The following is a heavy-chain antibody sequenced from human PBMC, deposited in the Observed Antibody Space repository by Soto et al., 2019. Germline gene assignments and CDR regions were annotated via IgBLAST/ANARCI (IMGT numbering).Heavy chain of an antibody. Sequence: QVQLQESGPGLVKPSQTLSLTCTVSGGSISSGDYYWSWIRQPPGKGLEWIGYIYYSGSTYYNPSLKRRVTISVDTSKNQFSLKLSSVTAADTAVYYCARKEKIRYFDWLSEETDYWGQGTLVTVSS. J-gene: IGHJ4*02. CDR1: GGSISSGDYY. CDR3: ARKEKIRYFDWLSEETDY. V-gene: IGHV4-30-4*01. D-gene: IGHD3-9*01. CDR2: IYYSGST.